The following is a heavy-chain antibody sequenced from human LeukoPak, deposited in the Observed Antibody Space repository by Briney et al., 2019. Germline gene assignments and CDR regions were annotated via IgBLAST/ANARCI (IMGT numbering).Heavy chain of an antibody. V-gene: IGHV1-8*01. D-gene: IGHD2-8*01. CDR2: VNPSSGDT. CDR1: GYTFISYN. CDR3: ARGGPLGYCTYGVCYPPYYLDY. Sequence: ASVKVSCKASGYTFISYNINWLRQATGQGLEWMGWVNPSSGDTGYLQKFQGRLTITRDTSIDTAYMDLSGLNSEDTAVYYCARGGPLGYCTYGVCYPPYYLDYWGQGTLVTASS. J-gene: IGHJ4*02.